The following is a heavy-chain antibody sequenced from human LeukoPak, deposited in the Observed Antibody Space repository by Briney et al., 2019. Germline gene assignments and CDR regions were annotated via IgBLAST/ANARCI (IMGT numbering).Heavy chain of an antibody. V-gene: IGHV3-48*03. CDR3: AGDLPR. CDR1: GFTFSSYE. J-gene: IGHJ4*02. CDR2: ISSSGGTV. Sequence: GGSLRLSCAASGFTFSSYEMSWVRQAPGKGLELVSYISSSGGTVKYADSVKGRFTISRDNAKNSLYLQMNSLRAEDTAVYYCAGDLPRWGQGTLVTVSS.